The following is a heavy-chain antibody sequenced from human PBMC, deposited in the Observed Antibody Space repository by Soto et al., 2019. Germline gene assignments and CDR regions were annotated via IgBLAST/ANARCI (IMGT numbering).Heavy chain of an antibody. D-gene: IGHD1-1*01. CDR3: AKDMAGTTGAFDM. Sequence: GGSLRLSCAGSKFTFDDYGMHWVRQAPGKGLEWVSGISWKGGSIGYADSVKGRFTISRDNAKNSLYLQMDSLRPEDTALYYCAKDMAGTTGAFDMWGQGTMVTVSS. CDR2: ISWKGGSI. V-gene: IGHV3-9*01. CDR1: KFTFDDYG. J-gene: IGHJ3*02.